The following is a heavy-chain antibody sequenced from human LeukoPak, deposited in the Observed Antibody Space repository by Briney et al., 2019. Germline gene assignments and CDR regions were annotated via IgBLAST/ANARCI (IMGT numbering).Heavy chain of an antibody. CDR2: IKQDGSEK. V-gene: IGHV3-7*04. CDR3: ARVLRYSSSWNLDAFDI. CDR1: GFTFNTYW. D-gene: IGHD6-13*01. Sequence: GGSLRLSCAASGFTFNTYWMSWVRQAPGKGLEWVANIKQDGSEKYYVDSVKGRFTISRDNAKNSLYLQMNSLKVEDTAVYYCARVLRYSSSWNLDAFDIWGQGTMVSVSS. J-gene: IGHJ3*02.